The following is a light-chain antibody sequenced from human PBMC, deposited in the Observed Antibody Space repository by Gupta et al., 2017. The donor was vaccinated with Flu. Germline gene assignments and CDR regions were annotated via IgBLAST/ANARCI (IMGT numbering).Light chain of an antibody. J-gene: IGLJ2*01. CDR2: NND. Sequence: QPVVTQEPSLSVSPEGPVTLTCALSSGRVSSSHSAGWYQHAPGQPPRTLVYNNDGRSAGVPDRFSGSIREHRVALTITGAQEEEESNYFSLRDRGGGVYLFGGGTKVTVL. CDR3: LRDRGGGVYL. V-gene: IGLV8-61*01. CDR1: SGRVSSSHS.